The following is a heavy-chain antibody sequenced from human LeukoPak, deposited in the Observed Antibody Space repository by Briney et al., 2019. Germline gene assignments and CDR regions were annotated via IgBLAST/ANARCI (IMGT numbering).Heavy chain of an antibody. D-gene: IGHD1-26*01. J-gene: IGHJ3*02. V-gene: IGHV3-53*01. CDR1: GFTVSSNY. Sequence: GESLRLSCAASGFTVSSNYMSWVRQAPGKGLEWVSIIYSGGSTFYADSVKGRFTISRDNSKNTLYLQMNSMRAEDTAVYYCARGGSYLSAFDIWGQGTMVTVSS. CDR2: IYSGGST. CDR3: ARGGSYLSAFDI.